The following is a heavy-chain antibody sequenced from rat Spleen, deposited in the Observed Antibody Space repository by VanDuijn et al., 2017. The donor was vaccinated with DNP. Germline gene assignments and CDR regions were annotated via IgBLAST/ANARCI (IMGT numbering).Heavy chain of an antibody. J-gene: IGHJ2*01. CDR3: TRDLRGY. CDR2: LSYEGTNI. D-gene: IGHD1-11*01. CDR1: GFTFSDYY. V-gene: IGHV5-22*01. Sequence: EVQLVESGGGLVQPGRSLKLSCSASGFTFSDYYMAWVRQAPTKGLEWVAYLSYEGTNIYYGDSVKGRFTISRDNAKSTLYLQMNSLRSEDTATYFCTRDLRGYWGHGDMVTVSS.